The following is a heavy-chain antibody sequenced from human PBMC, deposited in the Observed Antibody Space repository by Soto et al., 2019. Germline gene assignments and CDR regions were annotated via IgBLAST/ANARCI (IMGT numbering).Heavy chain of an antibody. CDR2: INHGGST. CDR1: GGSFSGYY. Sequence: PSETLSLTCAVYGGSFSGYYWSWIRQPPGKGLEWIGEINHGGSTNYNPSLKSRVTISVDTSKNQFSLKLSSVTAADTAVYYCARGSRTGTTRGGQYYYYGMDVWGQGTTVTVSS. J-gene: IGHJ6*02. V-gene: IGHV4-34*01. CDR3: ARGSRTGTTRGGQYYYYGMDV. D-gene: IGHD1-1*01.